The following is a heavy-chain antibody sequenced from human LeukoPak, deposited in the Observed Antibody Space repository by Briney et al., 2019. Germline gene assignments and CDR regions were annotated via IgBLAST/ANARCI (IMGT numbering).Heavy chain of an antibody. J-gene: IGHJ4*02. V-gene: IGHV4-59*01. Sequence: SETLSLTCTVSGGSISSYYWSWLRQPPGKGLEGIGYIYYSGSTNYNPSLKSRVTISVDTSKNQFSLKLSSVTAADTAVYYCARDSSGWPYYFDYWGQGTLVTVSS. CDR2: IYYSGST. D-gene: IGHD6-19*01. CDR1: GGSISSYY. CDR3: ARDSSGWPYYFDY.